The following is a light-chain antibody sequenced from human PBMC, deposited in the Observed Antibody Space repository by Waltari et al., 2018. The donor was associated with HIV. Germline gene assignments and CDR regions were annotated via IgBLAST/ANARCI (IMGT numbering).Light chain of an antibody. CDR3: CSYAGNYTLV. J-gene: IGLJ3*02. Sequence: QSALTLPRSVSGSPGQSVTLSCTGTSSDVGGYNSVSWYQQHPGKAPKFMIYDVSKRPSGVPDRFSGAKSGNTASLTISGLQAEDEADYYCCSYAGNYTLVFGGGTKLTVL. CDR1: SSDVGGYNS. V-gene: IGLV2-11*01. CDR2: DVS.